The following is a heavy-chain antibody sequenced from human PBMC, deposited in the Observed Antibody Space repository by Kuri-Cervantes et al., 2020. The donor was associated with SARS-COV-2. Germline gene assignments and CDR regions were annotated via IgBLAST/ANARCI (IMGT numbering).Heavy chain of an antibody. CDR2: IYHSGST. CDR1: GYSISSGYY. J-gene: IGHJ2*01. Sequence: GSLRLSCAVSGYSISSGYYWGWIRQPPGKGLEWIGSIYHSGSTYCNPSLKSRVTISVDTSRNQFSLKLNSVTAADTAVYFCAREGYGATNWYFDLWGRGTLVTVSS. CDR3: AREGYGATNWYFDL. D-gene: IGHD1-26*01. V-gene: IGHV4-38-2*02.